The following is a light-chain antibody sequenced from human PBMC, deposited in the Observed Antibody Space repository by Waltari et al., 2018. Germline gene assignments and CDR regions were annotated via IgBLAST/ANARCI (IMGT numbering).Light chain of an antibody. J-gene: IGLJ2*01. CDR1: SSDVGGYKY. CDR2: DIS. Sequence: QSALTQPASVSGSPGQSITISCTGTSSDVGGYKYVYWYQQHPGKAPKLMLYDISTRPPGVSNRFSGSKSGNTASLTSSGLRAEDEADYYCSSYISSSTLELFGGGTSLTVL. CDR3: SSYISSSTLEL. V-gene: IGLV2-14*03.